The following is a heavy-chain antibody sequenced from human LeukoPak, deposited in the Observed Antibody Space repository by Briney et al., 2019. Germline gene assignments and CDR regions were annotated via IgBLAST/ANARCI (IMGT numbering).Heavy chain of an antibody. CDR1: GDFSDIDY. CDR3: AKDLGINTGWFGFDS. Sequence: PSETLSLTCSVSGDFSDIDYLSWIRQPAGKGLEWIGRIYTGGSTNYNPSPKTRVSMSLDKSKKEVSLNLTSVTAPDTAVYYCAKDLGINTGWFGFDSWGQGTLVTVSS. D-gene: IGHD6-19*01. CDR2: IYTGGST. V-gene: IGHV4-4*07. J-gene: IGHJ5*01.